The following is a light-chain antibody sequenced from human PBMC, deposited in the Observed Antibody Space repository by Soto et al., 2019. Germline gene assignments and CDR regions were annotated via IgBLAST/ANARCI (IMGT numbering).Light chain of an antibody. CDR1: QIITNY. CDR2: AAF. V-gene: IGKV1-39*01. Sequence: DIHMTQSPSSLSASVGDRVTITCRASQIITNYLNWYQHKPGKAPKLLAYAAFSLQSGVTSRFSGSGSGTDFTLTISSLQPDDVATYYCQQSHNRTFFFGPGTKVYIQ. CDR3: QQSHNRTFF. J-gene: IGKJ3*01.